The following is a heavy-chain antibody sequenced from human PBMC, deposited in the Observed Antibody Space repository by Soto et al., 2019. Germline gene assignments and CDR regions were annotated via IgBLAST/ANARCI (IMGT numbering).Heavy chain of an antibody. D-gene: IGHD4-17*01. Sequence: GGSLRLSCAASGFTFSLYEMTWVRQAPGKGLEWISYISSSGSTIYYADSVKGRFTISRDNAKNSLYLQMSSLRAEDTAVYFCARDGHGDPYYYYGMDVWGQGNTVTVSS. CDR1: GFTFSLYE. CDR2: ISSSGSTI. J-gene: IGHJ6*02. V-gene: IGHV3-48*03. CDR3: ARDGHGDPYYYYGMDV.